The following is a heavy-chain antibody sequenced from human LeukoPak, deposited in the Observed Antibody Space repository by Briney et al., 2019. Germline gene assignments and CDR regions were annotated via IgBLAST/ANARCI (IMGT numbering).Heavy chain of an antibody. D-gene: IGHD6-19*01. CDR1: GFTVSSNY. CDR3: ARDHPTVAGTDY. V-gene: IGHV3-53*01. Sequence: GGSLRLSCAASGFTVSSNYMNWVRQAPGKGLEWVSVIYSGGSTYYADSLKGRFTIPRDNSKNTLYLQMNSLRAEDTAVYYCARDHPTVAGTDYWGQGTLVTVSS. CDR2: IYSGGST. J-gene: IGHJ4*02.